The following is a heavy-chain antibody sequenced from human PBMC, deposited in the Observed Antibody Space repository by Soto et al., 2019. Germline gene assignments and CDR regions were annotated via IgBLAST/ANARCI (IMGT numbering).Heavy chain of an antibody. V-gene: IGHV3-7*01. Sequence: SLRLSCAASGFTFGSYWMGWVRQTPGKGLEWLGTIMKDGSVKKYVDSVKGRFTVSRDNAKNSLYLQMDSLRVEDTAVYYCARDSGYDSGSSVNHYLDYWGHGTLVTVSS. D-gene: IGHD3-10*01. CDR3: ARDSGYDSGSSVNHYLDY. J-gene: IGHJ4*01. CDR1: GFTFGSYW. CDR2: IMKDGSVK.